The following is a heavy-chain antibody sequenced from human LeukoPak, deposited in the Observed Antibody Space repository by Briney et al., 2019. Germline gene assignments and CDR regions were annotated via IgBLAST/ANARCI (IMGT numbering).Heavy chain of an antibody. CDR1: GFTFSSYS. J-gene: IGHJ4*02. D-gene: IGHD1-7*01. CDR2: ISSSSSYI. CDR3: ARAHNWKYGSFDF. V-gene: IGHV3-21*01. Sequence: PGGSLRLSCAASGFTFSSYSMNWVRQAPGKGLEWVSCISSSSSYIYYADSVKGRFTVSRDNAKNSLYLQMNSLRAEDTAVYYCARAHNWKYGSFDFWGQGTLVTVSS.